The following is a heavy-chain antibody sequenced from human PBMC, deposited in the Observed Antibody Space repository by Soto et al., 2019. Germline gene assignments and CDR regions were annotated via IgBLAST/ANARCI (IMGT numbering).Heavy chain of an antibody. CDR2: ISAYNGNT. CDR3: ARDNPSDHYDFWSGYLGNYYYYYGMDV. Sequence: RASVKVSCKASGYTFTSYGISWVRQAPGQGLEWMGWISAYNGNTNYAQKLQGRVTMTTDTSTSTAYMELRSLRSDDTAVYYCARDNPSDHYDFWSGYLGNYYYYYGMDVWGQGTTVTVSS. D-gene: IGHD3-3*01. J-gene: IGHJ6*02. V-gene: IGHV1-18*01. CDR1: GYTFTSYG.